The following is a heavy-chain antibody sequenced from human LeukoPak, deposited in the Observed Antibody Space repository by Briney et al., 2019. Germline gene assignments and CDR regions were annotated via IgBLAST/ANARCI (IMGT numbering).Heavy chain of an antibody. CDR3: ARPSKYYDILTGNPRTDAFDI. J-gene: IGHJ3*02. V-gene: IGHV5-51*01. D-gene: IGHD3-9*01. CDR2: IYPGDSDT. CDR1: GYSFTSYW. Sequence: GESLKISCKGSGYSFTSYWIGWVRQMPGKGLEWMGIIYPGDSDTRYSPSFQGQVTISADKSISTAYLQWSSLKASDTAMYYCARPSKYYDILTGNPRTDAFDIWGQGTMVTVSS.